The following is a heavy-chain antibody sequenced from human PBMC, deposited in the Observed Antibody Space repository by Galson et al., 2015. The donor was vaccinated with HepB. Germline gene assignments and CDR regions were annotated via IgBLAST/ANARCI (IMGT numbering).Heavy chain of an antibody. CDR1: GYTFTCYA. V-gene: IGHV1-3*01. J-gene: IGHJ6*02. Sequence: SVKVSCKASGYTFTCYAMHWVRQAPGQRLEWMGWINAGNGNTKYSQKFQGRVTITRDTSASTAYMELSSLRSEVTAVYYCARDLEQLVTTTNTLFPIPGYYYGMDVWGQGTTVTVSS. CDR3: ARDLEQLVTTTNTLFPIPGYYYGMDV. CDR2: INAGNGNT. D-gene: IGHD6-13*01.